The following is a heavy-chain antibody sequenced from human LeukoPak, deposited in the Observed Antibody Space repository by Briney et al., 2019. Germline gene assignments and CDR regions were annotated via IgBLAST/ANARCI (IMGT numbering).Heavy chain of an antibody. J-gene: IGHJ4*02. D-gene: IGHD3-10*01. Sequence: PGGSLRLSCAASGFTFSSYSMNWVRQAPGKGREWVSYISSGSSPIYYADSLRGRFTISRDNAKNSLFLQMNSLRAEDTAVYYCAREPSGVLGLDCWGQGTLVIVSS. CDR1: GFTFSSYS. CDR2: ISSGSSPI. V-gene: IGHV3-48*01. CDR3: AREPSGVLGLDC.